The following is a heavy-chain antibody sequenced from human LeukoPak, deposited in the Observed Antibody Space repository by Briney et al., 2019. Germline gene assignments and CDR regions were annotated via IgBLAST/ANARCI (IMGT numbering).Heavy chain of an antibody. J-gene: IGHJ4*02. Sequence: GGSLRLSCAASGFTFSSYAMSWVRQAPGKGLEWVSAISGSGGSTYYADSVKGRFTISRDNSKNTLYLQMNSLRAEDTAVYYCAKDLNDGSGWYHDYWGQGTLVTVSS. CDR2: ISGSGGST. CDR3: AKDLNDGSGWYHDY. V-gene: IGHV3-23*01. CDR1: GFTFSSYA. D-gene: IGHD6-19*01.